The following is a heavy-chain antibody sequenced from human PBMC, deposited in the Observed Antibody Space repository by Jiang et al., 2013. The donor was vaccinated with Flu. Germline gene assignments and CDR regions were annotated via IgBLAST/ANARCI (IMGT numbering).Heavy chain of an antibody. V-gene: IGHV4-59*01. CDR2: IYDSGRT. CDR3: ARQPYNGHSFGWFDF. J-gene: IGHJ4*02. Sequence: LLKPSETLSLTCTVSGGSISSYHWSWLRQPPGQGLEWIGWIYDSGRTNNNPSLKSRVTMSVDTSKNQFSLKLSSVTAADTAVYYCARQPYNGHSFGWFDFWGQGTLVTVSS. CDR1: GGSISSYH. D-gene: IGHD5-18*01.